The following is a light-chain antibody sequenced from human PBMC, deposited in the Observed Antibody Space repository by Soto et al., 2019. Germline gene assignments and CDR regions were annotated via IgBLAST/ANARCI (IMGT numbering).Light chain of an antibody. J-gene: IGKJ1*01. Sequence: EIVLTQSPGTLSLSPGERATLSCRASQSVGSRFLAWYQQKPGQAPRLLIYDASTRATGIPARFSGSGSGTEFTLTISSLQSEDFAVYYCQQYNNWPPVTFGQGTKVDIK. CDR2: DAS. CDR1: QSVGSR. V-gene: IGKV3-15*01. CDR3: QQYNNWPPVT.